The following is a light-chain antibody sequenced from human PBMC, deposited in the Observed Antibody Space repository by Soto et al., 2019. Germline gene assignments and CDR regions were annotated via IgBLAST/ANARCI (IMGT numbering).Light chain of an antibody. CDR2: GTS. V-gene: IGKV3-20*01. CDR1: QTVSSSD. CDR3: QQYGRSPPYT. Sequence: EIVLTQSPGTLSLSPGERATLSCRASQTVSSSDLAWYQHKPGQAPRLLIYGTSNRATGIPDRFSGSGSGTDFTLTISRLEPGDFAVYYCQQYGRSPPYTFGQGTKLEIK. J-gene: IGKJ2*01.